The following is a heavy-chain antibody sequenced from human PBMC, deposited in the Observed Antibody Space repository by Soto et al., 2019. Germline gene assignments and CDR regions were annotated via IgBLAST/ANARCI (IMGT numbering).Heavy chain of an antibody. V-gene: IGHV1-18*01. D-gene: IGHD3-3*02. Sequence: AASVKVSCKASGYIFSSFYINWVRQAPGQGLEWMGWTSGYSGNSKYAQKFQGRVTMTTDISTNTGYMEMRSLTSDDTAVYYCARNIFGHVDAFDLWGQGTMVTVS. CDR1: GYIFSSFY. CDR2: TSGYSGNS. CDR3: ARNIFGHVDAFDL. J-gene: IGHJ3*01.